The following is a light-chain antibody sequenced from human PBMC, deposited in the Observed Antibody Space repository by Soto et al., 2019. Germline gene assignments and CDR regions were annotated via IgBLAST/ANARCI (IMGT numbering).Light chain of an antibody. V-gene: IGLV2-23*01. CDR2: DDT. CDR1: VGL. J-gene: IGLJ1*01. CDR3: CLYAGGRTYV. Sequence: QSVLTQPASVSGSPGQSITISCTGTVGLVSWYQQHPGKVPKLIIYDDTKRPSGVSSRFSGSKSGNTASLTISGLQNEDEADYYCCLYAGGRTYVFGTGTKVTV.